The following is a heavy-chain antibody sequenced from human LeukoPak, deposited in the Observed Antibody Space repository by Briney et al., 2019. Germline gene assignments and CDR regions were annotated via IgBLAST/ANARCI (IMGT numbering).Heavy chain of an antibody. CDR2: IKQDGSEK. CDR1: AFRFSNYW. Sequence: GGSLRLSCAASAFRFSNYWMSWVRQAPGKGLEWVANIKQDGSEKYYVDSVKGRFTISRDNAKNSLYLQMRSLRAEDTAVYYCARIAAAGFDYWGQGTLVTVSS. D-gene: IGHD6-13*01. CDR3: ARIAAAGFDY. V-gene: IGHV3-7*03. J-gene: IGHJ4*02.